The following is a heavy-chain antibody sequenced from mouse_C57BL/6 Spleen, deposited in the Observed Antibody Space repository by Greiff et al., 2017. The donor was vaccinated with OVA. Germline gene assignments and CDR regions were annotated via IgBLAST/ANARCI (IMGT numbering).Heavy chain of an antibody. V-gene: IGHV1-42*01. Sequence: DVKLQESGPELVKPGASVKISCKASGYSFTGYYMNWVKQSPEKSLEWIGEINPSTGGTTYNQKFKAKATLTVDKSSSTAYMQLKSLTSEDSAVYYCASYGSTDYWGQGTTLTVSS. CDR1: GYSFTGYY. D-gene: IGHD1-1*01. CDR2: INPSTGGT. CDR3: ASYGSTDY. J-gene: IGHJ2*01.